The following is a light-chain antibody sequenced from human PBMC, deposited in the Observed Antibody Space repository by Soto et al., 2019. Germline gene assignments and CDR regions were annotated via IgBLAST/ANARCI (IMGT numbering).Light chain of an antibody. V-gene: IGLV7-46*01. Sequence: AVVTQEPSLTVSPGGTVTLTCGSSTGAVTSGNYPYWFQKKPGQAPRTLIYDTTNKQSWTPARFSGSLLGGKAALTLAGAQTDDEADYYCLLSYSGTKWVFGGGTKLTVL. CDR2: DTT. CDR3: LLSYSGTKWV. CDR1: TGAVTSGNY. J-gene: IGLJ3*02.